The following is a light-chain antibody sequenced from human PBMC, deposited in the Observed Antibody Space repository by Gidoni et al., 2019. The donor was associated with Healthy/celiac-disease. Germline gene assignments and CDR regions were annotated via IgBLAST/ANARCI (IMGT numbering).Light chain of an antibody. CDR3: QQYDNLPIT. CDR2: DAS. V-gene: IGKV1-33*01. Sequence: DLQMTQSPSSLSASVGDRVTITCQASQDISNYLNWYQQKPGKAPKLLIYDASNWETGVPSRFSGSGSGTDFTFTISSLQPEDIATYYCQQYDNLPITFGQXTRLEIK. CDR1: QDISNY. J-gene: IGKJ5*01.